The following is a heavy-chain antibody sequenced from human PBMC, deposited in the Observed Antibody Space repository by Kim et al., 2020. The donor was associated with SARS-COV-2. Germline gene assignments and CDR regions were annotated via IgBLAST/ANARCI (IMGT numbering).Heavy chain of an antibody. CDR3: ARDGGSTSSYYYNYYMDV. V-gene: IGHV1-2*02. CDR2: INPNSGGT. D-gene: IGHD2-2*01. Sequence: ASVKVSCKASGYTFTGHYIHWVRQAPGQGLEWMGWINPNSGGTNYAQKFQGRVTMTRDTSISTAYMELSRLRSDDTAVYYCARDGGSTSSYYYNYYMDVWVKGTTVTVSS. J-gene: IGHJ6*03. CDR1: GYTFTGHY.